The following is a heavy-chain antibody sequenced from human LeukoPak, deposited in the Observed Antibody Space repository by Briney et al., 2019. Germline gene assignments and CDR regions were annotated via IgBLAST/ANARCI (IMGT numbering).Heavy chain of an antibody. J-gene: IGHJ3*02. Sequence: ASVKVSCKASGGTFSSYAISWVRQAPGQGLEWMGRIIPILGIANYAQKFQGRVTITADKSTSTAYMELSSLRSEDTAVYYCARASTAMARRIDAFDIWGQGTMVTVSS. CDR1: GGTFSSYA. CDR3: ARASTAMARRIDAFDI. D-gene: IGHD5-18*01. CDR2: IIPILGIA. V-gene: IGHV1-69*04.